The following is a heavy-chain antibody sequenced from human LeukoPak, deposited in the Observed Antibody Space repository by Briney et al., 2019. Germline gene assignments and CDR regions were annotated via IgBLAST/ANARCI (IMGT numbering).Heavy chain of an antibody. J-gene: IGHJ4*02. V-gene: IGHV4-39*07. CDR3: ARKQTGTMYDV. Sequence: SETLSLTCIVPGGSISSSSYYWAWIRQSPGKGLEWIGAFSSGGSAYYNPSLTSRVSISKDTSDNQFSLRLYSVTAADTAVYYCARKQTGTMYDVWGQGTQVTVSS. D-gene: IGHD1-7*01. CDR2: FSSGGSA. CDR1: GGSISSSSYY.